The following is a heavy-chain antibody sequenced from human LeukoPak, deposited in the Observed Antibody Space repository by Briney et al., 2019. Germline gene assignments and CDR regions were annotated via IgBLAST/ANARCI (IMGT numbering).Heavy chain of an antibody. CDR2: IYYSGST. CDR1: GGSISSYY. CDR3: ARHLYPGGGSYFFGFDY. J-gene: IGHJ4*02. V-gene: IGHV4-59*08. Sequence: PSETLSLTCTVSGGSISSYYWSWIRQPPGKGLEWIGYIYYSGSTNYNPSLRSRVTISLDTSKDQFSLKLSSVTAADTAVYYCARHLYPGGGSYFFGFDYWGQGILVTVSS. D-gene: IGHD1-26*01.